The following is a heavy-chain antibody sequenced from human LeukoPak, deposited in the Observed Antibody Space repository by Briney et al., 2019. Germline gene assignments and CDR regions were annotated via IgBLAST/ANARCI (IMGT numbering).Heavy chain of an antibody. CDR3: ARGGIGYSGYDYVRPFDY. J-gene: IGHJ4*02. CDR1: GFTFDDYG. V-gene: IGHV3-20*01. CDR2: INWNGGST. D-gene: IGHD5-12*01. Sequence: GGSLRLSCAASGFTFDDYGMSWVRQAPGKGLEWVSGINWNGGSTGYADSVKGRFTISRDNAKNSLYLQMNSLRAEDTALYHCARGGIGYSGYDYVRPFDYWGQGTLVTVSS.